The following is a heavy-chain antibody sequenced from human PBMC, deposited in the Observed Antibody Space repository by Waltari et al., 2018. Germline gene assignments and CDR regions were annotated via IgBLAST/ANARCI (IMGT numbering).Heavy chain of an antibody. Sequence: EVQLVESGGGLVKPGGSLRLSCAASGFTLSTYSMNWVRQAPGKGLEWGSSIVSSDSNIYYAGSVKGRFNISRDNAKNSLYLQMNSLRVEDTAVYYCARQRGPIAAATTDFWGQGTLVTVSS. J-gene: IGHJ4*02. CDR2: IVSSDSNI. D-gene: IGHD6-13*01. CDR1: GFTLSTYS. V-gene: IGHV3-21*02. CDR3: ARQRGPIAAATTDF.